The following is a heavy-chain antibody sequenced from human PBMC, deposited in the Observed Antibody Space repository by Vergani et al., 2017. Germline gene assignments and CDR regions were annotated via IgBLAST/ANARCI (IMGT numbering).Heavy chain of an antibody. CDR1: GGSITSSSYY. CDR3: ARHSEYGSGSSHSPTRHFDY. CDR2: IYHSGST. V-gene: IGHV4-39*01. D-gene: IGHD3-10*01. Sequence: QLHLQESGPGLVKPSETLSLTCTVSGGSITSSSYYWGWIRQPPGKGLEWIGSIYHSGSTYYNPSLKSGVTISVDTSKNQFSLKLSSVTAADAAVYYCARHSEYGSGSSHSPTRHFDYWGQGTLVTVSS. J-gene: IGHJ4*02.